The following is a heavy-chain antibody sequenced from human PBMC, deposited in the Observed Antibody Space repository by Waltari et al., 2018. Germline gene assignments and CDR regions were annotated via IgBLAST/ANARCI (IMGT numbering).Heavy chain of an antibody. V-gene: IGHV1-46*01. J-gene: IGHJ4*02. CDR2: INPSGTGVT. CDR3: ARQYSSATGVDY. CDR1: GYTFTAYF. D-gene: IGHD6-19*01. Sequence: QVQLVQSGAEVKKPGASVKVSCKASGYTFTAYFIIWVRQAPGQGLECMGIINPSGTGVTTYAQNFQGRLTVTRDTSTGTVYMDLGSLRSEDTAMYYCARQYSSATGVDYWGQGTLVTVSS.